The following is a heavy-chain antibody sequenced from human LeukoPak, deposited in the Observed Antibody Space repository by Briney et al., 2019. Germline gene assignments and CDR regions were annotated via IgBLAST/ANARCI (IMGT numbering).Heavy chain of an antibody. CDR3: ARSGHATDSSAFDY. J-gene: IGHJ4*02. V-gene: IGHV3-30-3*01. Sequence: PGRSLRLSCAASGFTFSNYAMHWVRQPQGKGLEWVAVISYDGDNKYYAASVKGRFTFSRDNSKNTVYLQMSSLRSEDTAVYYCARSGHATDSSAFDYWGQGTLVTVSS. D-gene: IGHD6-19*01. CDR2: ISYDGDNK. CDR1: GFTFSNYA.